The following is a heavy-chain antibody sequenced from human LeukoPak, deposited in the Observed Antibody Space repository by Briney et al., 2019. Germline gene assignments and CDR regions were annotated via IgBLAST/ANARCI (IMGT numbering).Heavy chain of an antibody. CDR2: ISGSGGST. Sequence: GGSLRLSCAASGFTFNNYWMSWVRQAPGKGLEWVSAISGSGGSTYYADSVKGRFTISRDNSKNTLYLQMNSLRAEDTAVYYCAKRPPRSDYYYMDVWGKGTTVTISS. V-gene: IGHV3-23*01. CDR3: AKRPPRSDYYYMDV. J-gene: IGHJ6*03. CDR1: GFTFNNYW.